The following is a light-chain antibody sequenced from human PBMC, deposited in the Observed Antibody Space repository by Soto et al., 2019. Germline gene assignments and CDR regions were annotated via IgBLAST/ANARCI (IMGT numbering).Light chain of an antibody. CDR1: QSISTW. CDR3: QQYNST. Sequence: DIQMTQSQSTLSASVGDRVTITCRASQSISTWLAWYQQRPGKSPKLLIYKASNLESGVPSRFSGSGSGTEFTLTIRSLQPDDSATYYCQQYNSTFGQGTKVDIK. V-gene: IGKV1-5*03. J-gene: IGKJ1*01. CDR2: KAS.